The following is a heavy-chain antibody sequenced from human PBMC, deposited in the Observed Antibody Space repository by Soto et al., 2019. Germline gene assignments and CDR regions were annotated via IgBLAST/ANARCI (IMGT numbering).Heavy chain of an antibody. CDR3: AKALYSSSWGYFQH. CDR2: ISGSGSST. Sequence: TGGSLRLSCAASGFTFSSYAMSWVRQAPGKGLEWVSAISGSGSSTYYADSVKGRFTISRDNSKNTLYLQMNSLRAEDTAVYYCAKALYSSSWGYFQHWGQGTLVTVSS. CDR1: GFTFSSYA. V-gene: IGHV3-23*01. J-gene: IGHJ1*01. D-gene: IGHD6-13*01.